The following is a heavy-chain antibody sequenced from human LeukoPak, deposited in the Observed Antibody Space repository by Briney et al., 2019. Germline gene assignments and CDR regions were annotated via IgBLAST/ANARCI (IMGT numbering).Heavy chain of an antibody. D-gene: IGHD3-10*01. CDR3: ARGKKFGWFGELLHPSYYMDV. CDR1: GYTFTGYY. V-gene: IGHV1-2*02. J-gene: IGHJ6*03. Sequence: ASVKVSCKASGYTFTGYYMHWVRQAPGQGLEWMGWINPNSGGTNYAQKFQGRVTMTRDTSISTAYMELSRLRSDDTAVYYCARGKKFGWFGELLHPSYYMDVWGKGTTVTISS. CDR2: INPNSGGT.